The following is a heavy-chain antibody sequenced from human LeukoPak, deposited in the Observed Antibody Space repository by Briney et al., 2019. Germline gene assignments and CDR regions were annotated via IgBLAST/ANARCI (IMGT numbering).Heavy chain of an antibody. CDR1: GGSFSGYY. D-gene: IGHD4-17*01. CDR2: INHSGST. Sequence: SETLSLTCAVYGGSFSGYYWSWIRQPPGKGLEWIGEINHSGSTNYNPSLKSRVTISVDTSKNQFSLKLSSVTAADTAVYYCARGLGGNYGDYGEAFDIWGQGTMVTVSP. V-gene: IGHV4-34*01. CDR3: ARGLGGNYGDYGEAFDI. J-gene: IGHJ3*02.